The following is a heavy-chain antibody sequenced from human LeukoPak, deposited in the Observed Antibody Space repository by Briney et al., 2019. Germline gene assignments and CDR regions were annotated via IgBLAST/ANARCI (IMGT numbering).Heavy chain of an antibody. D-gene: IGHD6-6*01. CDR2: IYPGDSDT. CDR3: ARKGISSYYGMDV. V-gene: IGHV5-51*01. CDR1: GYSFTSYW. Sequence: GESLKISCKGPGYSFTSYWIGWVRQMPGKGLEWMGLIYPGDSDTRYSPSFQGQVTISADKSISTAYLQWSSLKASDTAIYYCARKGISSYYGMDVWGQGTTVTVSS. J-gene: IGHJ6*02.